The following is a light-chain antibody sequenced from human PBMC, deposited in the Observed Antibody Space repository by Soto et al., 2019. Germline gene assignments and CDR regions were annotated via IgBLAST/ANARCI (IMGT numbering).Light chain of an antibody. Sequence: DIQMTQSPSSLSASVGDRVTITCRASQGISNYLAWYQQKPGKVPKLLIYAASTLQSGVPSRFSGSGSGTDFTPTISSLQPEDVATYYCQKYNIAPRTFGQGTKVDIK. CDR1: QGISNY. J-gene: IGKJ1*01. V-gene: IGKV1-27*01. CDR2: AAS. CDR3: QKYNIAPRT.